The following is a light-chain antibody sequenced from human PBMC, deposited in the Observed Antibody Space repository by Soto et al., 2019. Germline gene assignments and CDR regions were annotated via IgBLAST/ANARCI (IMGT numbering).Light chain of an antibody. V-gene: IGKV4-1*01. CDR3: QQYESTPPT. CDR1: QSVLYSSNNKNY. Sequence: DIVMTQSPDSLAVSLGERATINCKSSQSVLYSSNNKNYLAWYQQRPGQPPKLLIYWASTRESGVPDRFSGSGSGTDSTLTITSLQAEDVAVYYCQQYESTPPTFCQGTKLEIK. J-gene: IGKJ2*01. CDR2: WAS.